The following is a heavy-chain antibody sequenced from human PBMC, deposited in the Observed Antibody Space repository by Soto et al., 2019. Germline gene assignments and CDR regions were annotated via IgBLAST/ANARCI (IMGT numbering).Heavy chain of an antibody. Sequence: PRLSCSASGFSFSSYCMHLVRQAPGKGLVWVSRINSDGSSTSYADSVKGRFTISRDNAKNSLYLQMNSLRAEDTALYCCARVIGGYNGFDPWGQGTLDTVSS. CDR1: GFSFSSYC. V-gene: IGHV3-74*01. J-gene: IGHJ5*02. CDR2: INSDGSST. CDR3: ARVIGGYNGFDP. D-gene: IGHD2-15*01.